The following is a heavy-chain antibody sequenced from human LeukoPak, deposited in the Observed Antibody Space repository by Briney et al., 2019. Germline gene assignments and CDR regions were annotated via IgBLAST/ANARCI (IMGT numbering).Heavy chain of an antibody. Sequence: GGSLRLSCAASGLTFSSYGMHWVRQDPGKGLGGVAVIWHDGSNKYYADSVKGRFTISTDNSQNTLSLKMNSLRAEDTCVYHRAKDRALYNVRGAISPRVAHYFDYWGQGTLVTVSS. V-gene: IGHV3-33*06. D-gene: IGHD3-10*01. J-gene: IGHJ4*02. CDR3: AKDRALYNVRGAISPRVAHYFDY. CDR1: GLTFSSYG. CDR2: IWHDGSNK.